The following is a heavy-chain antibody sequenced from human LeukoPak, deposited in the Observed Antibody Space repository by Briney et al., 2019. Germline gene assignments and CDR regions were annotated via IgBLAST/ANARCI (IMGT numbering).Heavy chain of an antibody. CDR3: ARDWEGANWFDP. J-gene: IGHJ5*02. CDR2: ISSSSSYI. D-gene: IGHD1-26*01. V-gene: IGHV3-21*01. Sequence: GGSLRLSCAASGFTFSSYSMNWVRQAPGKGLEWVSSISSSSSYIYYADSVKGRFTISRDNAKNSLYLQMNSLRAEDTAVYYCARDWEGANWFDPWGQGTLVTVSS. CDR1: GFTFSSYS.